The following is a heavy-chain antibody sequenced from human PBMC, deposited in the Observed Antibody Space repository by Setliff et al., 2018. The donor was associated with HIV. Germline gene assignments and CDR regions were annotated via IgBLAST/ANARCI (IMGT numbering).Heavy chain of an antibody. CDR1: GFMFSSYW. V-gene: IGHV3-7*03. D-gene: IGHD2-15*01. CDR3: ARGGGVLVVVAAMAY. Sequence: GGSLRLSCAASGFMFSSYWMSWVRQAPGKGLEYVAIIKEDGSEKYYVDSVKGRFTTSRDNSKNSLYLQMNSLRAEDTAVYYCARGGGVLVVVAAMAYWGQGTLVTVSS. J-gene: IGHJ4*02. CDR2: IKEDGSEK.